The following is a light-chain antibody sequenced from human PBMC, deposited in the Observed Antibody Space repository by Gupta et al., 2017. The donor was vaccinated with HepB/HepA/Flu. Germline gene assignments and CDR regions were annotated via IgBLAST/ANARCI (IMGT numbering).Light chain of an antibody. CDR1: QSVSTY. V-gene: IGKV3-15*01. J-gene: IGKJ1*01. CDR2: RAS. CDR3: QQYKNWPRT. Sequence: EIVMTQSPATLSVSPGESATLSCRASQSVSTYLAWYQQKPGQAPRLLIYRASTRATGIPARFSGSGSGTECTLTIGSLQSEDFAVYSCQQYKNWPRTFGQGTKVEI.